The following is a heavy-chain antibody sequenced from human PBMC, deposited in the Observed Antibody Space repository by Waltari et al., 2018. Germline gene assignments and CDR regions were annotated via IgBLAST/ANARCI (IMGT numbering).Heavy chain of an antibody. Sequence: QVQLVQSGAEVKKPGSSVRVSCKASGGALSSSASRWVRQAPGQGLEWMGGMIPMFGAPNYAQKFQGRITITTDESTRTDYMELSSLRSDDTAVYFCATSSSGWYQDASDVWGHGTLVTV. CDR1: GGALSSSA. D-gene: IGHD6-19*01. CDR2: MIPMFGAP. J-gene: IGHJ3*01. V-gene: IGHV1-69*05. CDR3: ATSSSGWYQDASDV.